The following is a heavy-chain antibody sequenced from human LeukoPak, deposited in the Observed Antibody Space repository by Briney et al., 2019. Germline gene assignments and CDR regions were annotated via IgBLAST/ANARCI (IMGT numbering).Heavy chain of an antibody. CDR3: ARETGTTDFDY. D-gene: IGHD1-7*01. CDR2: NYHSGST. V-gene: IGHV4-38-2*02. CDR1: GYSISSGHY. J-gene: IGHJ4*02. Sequence: SETLSLTCPVSGYSISSGHYWGWISQPPGKGLEWIGRNYHSGSTYYNPSLKSRVTISVDPSKKQFSLKLSSVTAVETAVYYCARETGTTDFDYWGQGTLVTVSS.